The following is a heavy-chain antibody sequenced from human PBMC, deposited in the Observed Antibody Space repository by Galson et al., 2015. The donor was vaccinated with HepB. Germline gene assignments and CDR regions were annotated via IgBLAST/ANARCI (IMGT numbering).Heavy chain of an antibody. Sequence: SVKVSCKASGYTFTSYDINWVRQATGQGLEWMGWMNPNSGNTGYAQKFQGRVTMTRNTSISTAYMELSSLRSEDTAVYYCARVGGRGYSYGYRSLNFDYWGQGTLVTVSS. CDR1: GYTFTSYD. CDR2: MNPNSGNT. J-gene: IGHJ4*02. CDR3: ARVGGRGYSYGYRSLNFDY. D-gene: IGHD5-18*01. V-gene: IGHV1-8*01.